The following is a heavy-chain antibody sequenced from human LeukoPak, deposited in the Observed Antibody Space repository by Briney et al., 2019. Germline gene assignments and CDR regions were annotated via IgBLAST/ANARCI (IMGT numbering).Heavy chain of an antibody. CDR2: MKRDGGEK. J-gene: IGHJ4*02. CDR1: TFTFTPGW. Sequence: PGGSLRLSCEASTFTFTPGWMSWVRQAPGKGLEWVAMMKRDGGEKLYEDSVRGRFTISRDNAKNSLYLQMDSLRDEDTAVYYCASLDTAHPSGVHWGQGTLVTVSS. D-gene: IGHD5-18*01. CDR3: ASLDTAHPSGVH. V-gene: IGHV3-7*01.